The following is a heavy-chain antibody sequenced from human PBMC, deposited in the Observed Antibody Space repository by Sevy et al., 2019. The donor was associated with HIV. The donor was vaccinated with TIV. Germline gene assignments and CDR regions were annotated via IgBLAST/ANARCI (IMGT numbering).Heavy chain of an antibody. V-gene: IGHV1-2*06. CDR1: GYTFTGYY. J-gene: IGHJ6*02. Sequence: ASVKVSCKASGYTFTGYYMHWVRQAPGQGLEWMGRINPNSGGTNYAQTFQGRVTMTRDTSISTAYMELSRLRSDDTAVYYCAREVITGTYYTYYYYGMDVWGQGTTVTVSS. D-gene: IGHD1-20*01. CDR3: AREVITGTYYTYYYYGMDV. CDR2: INPNSGGT.